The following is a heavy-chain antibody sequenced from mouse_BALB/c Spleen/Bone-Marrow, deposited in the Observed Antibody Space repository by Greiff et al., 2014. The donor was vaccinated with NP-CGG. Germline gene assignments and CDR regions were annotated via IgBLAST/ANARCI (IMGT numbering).Heavy chain of an antibody. D-gene: IGHD1-1*01. J-gene: IGHJ4*01. CDR3: ARREISTGYAMDY. V-gene: IGHV2-9*02. CDR1: GFSLTSYG. CDR2: IWAGGST. Sequence: VQLQESGPGLVAPSQSLSITCTVSGFSLTSYGVHWVRQPPGKGLVWLGVIWAGGSTNYNSALMSRLSISKDNSKSQVFLKMNSLQTDDTAMYYCARREISTGYAMDYWGQGTSVTVSS.